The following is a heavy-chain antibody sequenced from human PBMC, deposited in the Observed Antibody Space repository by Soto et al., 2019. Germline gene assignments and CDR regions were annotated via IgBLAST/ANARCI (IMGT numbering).Heavy chain of an antibody. V-gene: IGHV4-61*01. J-gene: IGHJ4*02. D-gene: IGHD3-9*01. CDR3: ARGRHYDILTDYYPNPLSFDS. CDR1: GGPLSSGSFY. Sequence: SETLSLTCSVSGGPLSSGSFYWSWIRQTPGRGLEWIAYIYYTGTTNYNPSLKSRVTVSVDTSKNQFSLKLTSVSAADTAVYYCARGRHYDILTDYYPNPLSFDSWGQGTLVTVSS. CDR2: IYYTGTT.